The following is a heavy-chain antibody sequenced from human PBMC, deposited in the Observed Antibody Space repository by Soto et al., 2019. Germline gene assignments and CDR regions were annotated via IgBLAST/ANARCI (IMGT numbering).Heavy chain of an antibody. Sequence: EVQLVESGGGLVQPGGSLRLSCAASGFTISGHWMHWVRQVPGKGLVWVSRINSEGSSTSYADSVKGRFIISRDNXKKPLVLQKDSLRAEDTAVYYCARSYGGGYGCVDAWGQGTLVAVSS. J-gene: IGHJ5*02. CDR2: INSEGSST. V-gene: IGHV3-74*01. D-gene: IGHD1-26*01. CDR1: GFTISGHW. CDR3: ARSYGGGYGCVDA.